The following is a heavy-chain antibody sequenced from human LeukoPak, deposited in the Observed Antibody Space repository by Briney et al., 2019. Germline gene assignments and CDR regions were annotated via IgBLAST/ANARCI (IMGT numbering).Heavy chain of an antibody. D-gene: IGHD5-18*01. CDR3: AKDTGNSYGYAPFDY. CDR1: GFTVSGNY. J-gene: IGHJ4*02. Sequence: GGSLRLSCAASGFTVSGNYMSWVRQAPGKGLEWLSIIYSGDITYYADSVKGRFTISRDNSKNTLYLQMNSLRAEDTAVYYCAKDTGNSYGYAPFDYWGQGTLVTVSS. CDR2: IYSGDIT. V-gene: IGHV3-53*01.